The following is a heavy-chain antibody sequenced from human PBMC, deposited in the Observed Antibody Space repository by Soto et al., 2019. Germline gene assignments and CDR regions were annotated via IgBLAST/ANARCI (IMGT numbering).Heavy chain of an antibody. V-gene: IGHV1-18*01. J-gene: IGHJ4*02. CDR2: IRAYNGNT. CDR3: ARLLAAAGTQGFAY. D-gene: IGHD6-13*01. CDR1: GYTFPSYG. Sequence: QVQLVQSGAEVKKPGASVKVSCKASGYTFPSYGISWVRQAPGQGLEWMGWIRAYNGNTNYAQKLQGRVTMTTDTSTSTAYMELRSLRSDDTAVYYCARLLAAAGTQGFAYWCQGTLVTVSS.